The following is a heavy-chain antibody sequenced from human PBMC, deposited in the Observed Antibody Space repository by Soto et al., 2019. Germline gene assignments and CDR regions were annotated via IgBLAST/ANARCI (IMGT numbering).Heavy chain of an antibody. D-gene: IGHD1-26*01. CDR3: GRWWEPIGAFDS. CDR1: GLISGSDSG. Sequence: AQLVESGGGLVQPGRSLRLSCAASGLISGSDSGMHWVRQAPGKRLEWVAVISYEGSLQFYADAVKGRFTISRDNFKNVVFLQMDSLRAEDTAVYFCGRWWEPIGAFDSWGQGTLVTVSP. J-gene: IGHJ5*01. CDR2: ISYEGSLQ. V-gene: IGHV3-33*01.